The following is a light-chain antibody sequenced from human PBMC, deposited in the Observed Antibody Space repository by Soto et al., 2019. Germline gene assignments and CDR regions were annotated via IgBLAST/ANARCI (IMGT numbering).Light chain of an antibody. Sequence: EIALTQSPGTLSLSPGERATLSCRASQSVGSTYLAWYQQKPRQPPRLIIYGASSRANGIPDRFSGSVSGTDFILTLSRLEPEDFAMYYCQQYGSSPPWTFGQGTKV. J-gene: IGKJ1*01. CDR3: QQYGSSPPWT. CDR2: GAS. V-gene: IGKV3-20*01. CDR1: QSVGSTY.